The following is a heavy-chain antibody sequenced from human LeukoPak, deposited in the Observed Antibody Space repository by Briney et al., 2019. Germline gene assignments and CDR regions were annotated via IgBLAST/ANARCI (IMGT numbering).Heavy chain of an antibody. J-gene: IGHJ6*03. D-gene: IGHD3-3*01. CDR3: ARVRDFWSGYPMDV. Sequence: PSETLSLTCAVYGGSFSGYYWSWIRQPPGKGLEWIGEINHSGSTNYNPSLKSRVTISVDTSKNQFSLKLSSVTAAGTAVYYCARVRDFWSGYPMDVWGKGTTVTVSS. V-gene: IGHV4-34*01. CDR1: GGSFSGYY. CDR2: INHSGST.